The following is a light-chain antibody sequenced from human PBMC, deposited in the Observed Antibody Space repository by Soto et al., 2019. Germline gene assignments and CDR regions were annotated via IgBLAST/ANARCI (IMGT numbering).Light chain of an antibody. V-gene: IGKV4-1*01. CDR3: QQYYSPPQT. J-gene: IGKJ1*01. CDR2: WAS. Sequence: DIVMTQSPDSLAVSLGERATINCKSSQTILYSSNNNNCLAWFQQKPGQPPKLLIYWASTRKSGVPDRFSGSGSGTDFTLSISSLQAEDVAVYYCQQYYSPPQTFGQGTKVEIK. CDR1: QTILYSSNNNNC.